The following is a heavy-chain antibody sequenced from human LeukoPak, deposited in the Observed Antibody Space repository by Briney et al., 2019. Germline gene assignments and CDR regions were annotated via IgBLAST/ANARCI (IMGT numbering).Heavy chain of an antibody. CDR3: ARGPSEYGSSSDTLDV. D-gene: IGHD6-6*01. CDR1: GYTFTRYY. CDR2: INPSGGST. Sequence: ASVKVSCKASGYTFTRYYMHWVRQAPGQGLEWMGIINPSGGSTSYAQKFQVRVTMTRDMSTSTVYMELSGLRSEDTAVYYCARGPSEYGSSSDTLDVWGQGTMVTVSS. J-gene: IGHJ3*01. V-gene: IGHV1-46*01.